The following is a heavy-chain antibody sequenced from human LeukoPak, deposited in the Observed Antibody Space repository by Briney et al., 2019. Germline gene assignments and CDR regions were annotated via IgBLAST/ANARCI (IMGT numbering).Heavy chain of an antibody. J-gene: IGHJ5*02. D-gene: IGHD3-22*01. Sequence: GGSLRLSCAASGFTFSSYEMNWVRQAPGKGLEWVSYTSSSGSTIYYADSVKGRFTISRDNAKNSLYLQMDSLRAEDTAVYYCARESYYYDSSGYYLNWFDPWGQGTLVTVSS. CDR1: GFTFSSYE. CDR3: ARESYYYDSSGYYLNWFDP. CDR2: TSSSGSTI. V-gene: IGHV3-48*03.